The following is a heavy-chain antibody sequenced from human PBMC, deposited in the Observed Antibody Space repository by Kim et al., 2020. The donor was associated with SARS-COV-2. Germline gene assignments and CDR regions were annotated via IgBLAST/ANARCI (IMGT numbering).Heavy chain of an antibody. D-gene: IGHD2-2*01. Sequence: SETLSLTCTVSGGSISSSSYYWGWIRQPPGKGLEWIVSIYYSGSTYYNPSLKSRVTISVDTSKNQFSLKLSSVTAADTAVYYCASSLSSPRGYWGQGTLVTVSS. CDR2: IYYSGST. J-gene: IGHJ4*02. CDR3: ASSLSSPRGY. CDR1: GGSISSSSYY. V-gene: IGHV4-39*01.